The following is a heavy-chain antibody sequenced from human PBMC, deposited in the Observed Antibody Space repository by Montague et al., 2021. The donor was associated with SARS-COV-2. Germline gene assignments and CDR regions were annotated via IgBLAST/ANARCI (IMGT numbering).Heavy chain of an antibody. V-gene: IGHV4-39*01. CDR2: IHYSGST. CDR3: ARAFTDWLRYYGMDV. CDR1: GGSISSSSYY. Sequence: SETLSLTCTVSGGSISSSSYYWGWIRQPPGKGLEWIGSIHYSGSTYYNPSLKSRVTISVDASKNQFSLKLSSVTAADTAVYYCARAFTDWLRYYGMDVWGQGTTVTVS. D-gene: IGHD3-9*01. J-gene: IGHJ6*02.